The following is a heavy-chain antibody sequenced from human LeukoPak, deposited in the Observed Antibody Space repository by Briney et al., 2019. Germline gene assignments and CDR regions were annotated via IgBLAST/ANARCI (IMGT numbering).Heavy chain of an antibody. D-gene: IGHD1-14*01. J-gene: IGHJ4*02. CDR1: GFSFSSWS. CDR3: ARENHGSFDY. V-gene: IGHV3-21*01. Sequence: GGSLRLSCAASGFSFSSWSVNWVRQAPGKGLEWVSSISSSSRYIYYADSVKGRFTISRDNAKNSLSLQMNSLRAEDTAVYYCARENHGSFDYWGQGTLVTVSS. CDR2: ISSSSRYI.